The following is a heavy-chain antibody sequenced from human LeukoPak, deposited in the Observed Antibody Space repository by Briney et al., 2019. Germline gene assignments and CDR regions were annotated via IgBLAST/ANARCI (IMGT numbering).Heavy chain of an antibody. V-gene: IGHV3-11*01. Sequence: GGSLRLSCAASGFTFSDYYMSWIREALGKGLEWGSYISSGGSTIYYADSVKGRFTISRDNANNLLYLQMNSLRAEDTAVYYCARTGSSCSGGSCYRLAHEYVYYYYGMDVWGQGTTVTVSS. J-gene: IGHJ6*02. CDR3: ARTGSSCSGGSCYRLAHEYVYYYYGMDV. CDR2: ISSGGSTI. CDR1: GFTFSDYY. D-gene: IGHD2-15*01.